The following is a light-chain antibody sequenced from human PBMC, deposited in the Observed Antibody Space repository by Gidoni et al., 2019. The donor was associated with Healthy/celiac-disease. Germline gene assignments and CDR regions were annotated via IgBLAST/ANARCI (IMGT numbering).Light chain of an antibody. CDR1: QSISSW. CDR3: QQYNSYYPT. Sequence: DIQMTQYPSTLSASVGDRVTITCRVSQSISSWLAWYKQKQGKAPKLLIYKASSLESGVPSRFSGSGCGTEFALTISSRQPDDFATDYCQQYNSYYPTFGQGTRLEIK. V-gene: IGKV1-5*03. J-gene: IGKJ5*01. CDR2: KAS.